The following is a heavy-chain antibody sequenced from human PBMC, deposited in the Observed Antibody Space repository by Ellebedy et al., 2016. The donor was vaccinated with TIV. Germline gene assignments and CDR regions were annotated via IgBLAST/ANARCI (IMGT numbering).Heavy chain of an antibody. CDR3: ARHELGSNAAFDY. D-gene: IGHD1-26*01. J-gene: IGHJ4*02. CDR2: IDPGDPSGSYT. CDR1: GYSFTLFW. Sequence: GESLKIFXKASGYSFTLFWITWVRQMPGKGLEWMGRIDPGDPSGSYTTYGPSFQGHVTISFDTSITTAYLQWSSLKASDTAMYYCARHELGSNAAFDYWGQGTLVTVSS. V-gene: IGHV5-10-1*01.